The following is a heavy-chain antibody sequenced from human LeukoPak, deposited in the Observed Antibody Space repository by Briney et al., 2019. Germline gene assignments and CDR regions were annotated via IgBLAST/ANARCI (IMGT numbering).Heavy chain of an antibody. Sequence: GGSLRLSCAASGFTLSESWMSWVRQAPGKGLEWVANMNQDGSAKGYVDSVKGRFTISRDNARNSLYLQMSSLRPEDTAVYYCATYTHWVAGDVWGQGTTVTVSS. CDR2: MNQDGSAK. CDR1: GFTLSESW. J-gene: IGHJ6*02. CDR3: ATYTHWVAGDV. D-gene: IGHD3-16*01. V-gene: IGHV3-7*01.